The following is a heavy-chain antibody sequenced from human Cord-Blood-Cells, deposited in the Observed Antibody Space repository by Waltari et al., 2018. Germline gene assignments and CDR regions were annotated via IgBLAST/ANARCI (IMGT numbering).Heavy chain of an antibody. J-gene: IGHJ4*02. Sequence: QVQLQQWGAGLLKPSETLSLTCAVYGGSFSGYYWSWIRQPPGKGREWIGKINHSGSTNYNPSLKSRVTISVDTSKNQFSLKLSSVTAADTAVYYCARGPNKDATDYWGQGTLVTVSS. CDR3: ARGPNKDATDY. V-gene: IGHV4-34*01. CDR1: GGSFSGYY. CDR2: INHSGST.